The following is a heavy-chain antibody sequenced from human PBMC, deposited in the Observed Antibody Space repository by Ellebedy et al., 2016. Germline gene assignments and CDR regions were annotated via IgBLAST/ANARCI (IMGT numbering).Heavy chain of an antibody. CDR2: ISYDGSNK. CDR1: GFIFSTYA. J-gene: IGHJ4*02. Sequence: GGSLRLSXAASGFIFSTYAIHWVRQAPGRGLEWVAVISYDGSNKYYADSVKGRFTISRDNSENTLYLQMNSLRAEDTAVYYCARGGYYDSSGYYYFEYWGQGTLVTVSS. D-gene: IGHD3-22*01. CDR3: ARGGYYDSSGYYYFEY. V-gene: IGHV3-30-3*01.